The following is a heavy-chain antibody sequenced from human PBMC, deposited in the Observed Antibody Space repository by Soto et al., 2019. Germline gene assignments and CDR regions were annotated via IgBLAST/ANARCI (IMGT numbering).Heavy chain of an antibody. CDR1: GYTFTGYY. V-gene: IGHV1-2*02. J-gene: IGHJ6*02. Sequence: ASVKVSCKASGYTFTGYYMHWARQAPGQGLEWMGWINPNSGGTNYAQKFQGRATMTRDTSISTAYMELSRLRSDDTAVYYCARDAVDCTNGVCYTAYYYGMDVWGQGTTVTVSS. CDR3: ARDAVDCTNGVCYTAYYYGMDV. D-gene: IGHD2-8*01. CDR2: INPNSGGT.